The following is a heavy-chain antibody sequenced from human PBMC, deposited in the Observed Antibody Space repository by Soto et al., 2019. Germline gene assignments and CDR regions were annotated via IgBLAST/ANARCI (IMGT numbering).Heavy chain of an antibody. V-gene: IGHV1-3*05. Sequence: QVQLVQSGAEEKKPGASVKVSCKASGYTFTSYAIHWVRQAPGQRLAWMGWINAGNGNTKYSQKFQVRVTITRDTPASTAYMELSSLKSEDTAVYYCARGDWWLFDYWGQGTLVTVSS. J-gene: IGHJ4*02. D-gene: IGHD2-8*02. CDR2: INAGNGNT. CDR3: ARGDWWLFDY. CDR1: GYTFTSYA.